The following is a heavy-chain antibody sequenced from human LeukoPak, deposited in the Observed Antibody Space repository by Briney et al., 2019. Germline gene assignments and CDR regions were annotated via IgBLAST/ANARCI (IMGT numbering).Heavy chain of an antibody. CDR3: ARTANFAAGYYIDY. Sequence: GGSLRLSCAASGFTFSSYTMNWVRQAPGKGLEWVSSISGSSRHKYYADSVKGRFTISRDNAKNALYLQMNSLRAEDTAVYYCARTANFAAGYYIDYWGQGTLVTVSS. J-gene: IGHJ4*02. CDR1: GFTFSSYT. CDR2: ISGSSRHK. D-gene: IGHD6-13*01. V-gene: IGHV3-21*01.